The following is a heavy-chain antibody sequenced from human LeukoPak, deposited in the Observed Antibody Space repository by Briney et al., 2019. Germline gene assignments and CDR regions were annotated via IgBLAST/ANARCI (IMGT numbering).Heavy chain of an antibody. CDR2: ISGSGHRT. J-gene: IGHJ4*02. V-gene: IGHV3-23*01. CDR3: AKDDAWLRFGE. CDR1: GFTFSSYG. D-gene: IGHD3-10*01. Sequence: GGSLRLSCAASGFTFSSYGVSWVRQAPGKGLEWVSGISGSGHRTYYADSVKGRFTISRDNSKSTLYLQMNSLRAEDTAVYYCAKDDAWLRFGEWSQGTLVTVSS.